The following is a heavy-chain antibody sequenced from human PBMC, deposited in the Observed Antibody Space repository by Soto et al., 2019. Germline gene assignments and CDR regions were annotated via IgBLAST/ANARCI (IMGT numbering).Heavy chain of an antibody. CDR2: IIPVFDTA. CDR1: GGTFRTHA. J-gene: IGHJ4*02. CDR3: ARVDTSRSPVFDY. V-gene: IGHV1-69*06. Sequence: CKASGGTFRTHAISWLRQVPGQGPEWMGTIIPVFDTADYAPKFQGRVTMTADKSTSTAYVELTGLTSDDSAVYYCARVDTSRSPVFDYWGQGTLVTVSS.